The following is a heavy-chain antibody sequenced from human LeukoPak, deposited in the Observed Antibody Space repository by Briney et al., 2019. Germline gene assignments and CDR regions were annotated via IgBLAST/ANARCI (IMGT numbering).Heavy chain of an antibody. V-gene: IGHV3-30*02. CDR1: GFTFSSYG. Sequence: GGSLRLSCAASGFTFSSYGMHWVRQAPGKGLEWVAFIRYDGSNKYYADSVKGRFTISRDNSKNTLYLQMNSLRAEDTAVYYCAKDEWVAAAGTALTWYYYGMDVWGQGATVTVSS. CDR3: AKDEWVAAAGTALTWYYYGMDV. J-gene: IGHJ6*02. D-gene: IGHD6-13*01. CDR2: IRYDGSNK.